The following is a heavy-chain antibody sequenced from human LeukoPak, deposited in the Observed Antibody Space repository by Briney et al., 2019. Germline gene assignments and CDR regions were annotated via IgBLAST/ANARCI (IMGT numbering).Heavy chain of an antibody. CDR1: GGSITSDY. V-gene: IGHV4-59*08. J-gene: IGHJ4*02. CDR3: ARQSVSGWDYVDD. Sequence: SETLSLTCTVSGGSITSDYWSWIRQPPGRGLEWIAYISYSGTTNYNPSLKSRVTISVDTSNNQFSLKLSSVTAADTAVYYCARQSVSGWDYVDDWGQGALVTVSS. CDR2: ISYSGTT. D-gene: IGHD6-19*01.